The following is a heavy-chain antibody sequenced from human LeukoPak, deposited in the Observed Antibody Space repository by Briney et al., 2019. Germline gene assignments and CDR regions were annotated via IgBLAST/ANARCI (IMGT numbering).Heavy chain of an antibody. Sequence: GGSLRLSCAASGFTFSSYAMSWVRQAPGKGLEWVSAISGSGGSTYYADSVKGRFTISRDNSKNTLYLQMNSLRAEDTAVYYCAKIPPQGYGSGSYYKGDDYWGQGTLVTVSS. CDR3: AKIPPQGYGSGSYYKGDDY. V-gene: IGHV3-23*01. CDR1: GFTFSSYA. CDR2: ISGSGGST. D-gene: IGHD3-10*01. J-gene: IGHJ4*02.